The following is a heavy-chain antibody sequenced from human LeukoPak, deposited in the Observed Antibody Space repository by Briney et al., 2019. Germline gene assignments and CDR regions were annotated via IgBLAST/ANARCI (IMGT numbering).Heavy chain of an antibody. J-gene: IGHJ4*02. D-gene: IGHD3-10*01. CDR1: GFTFSDSG. CDR3: AKDSGYYGSGSEWAIDS. V-gene: IGHV3-33*06. CDR2: IWSDGRYK. Sequence: PGGSLRLSCGASGFTFSDSGMHWVRQAPGKGLEWVAVIWSDGRYKFYGDSMRGRFSLSRDNSNNTLFLQMNTLRPEDTAVYYCAKDSGYYGSGSEWAIDSWGQGTLVTVSS.